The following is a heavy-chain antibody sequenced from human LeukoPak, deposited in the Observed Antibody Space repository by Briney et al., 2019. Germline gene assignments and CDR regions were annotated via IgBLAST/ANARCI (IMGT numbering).Heavy chain of an antibody. J-gene: IGHJ6*02. V-gene: IGHV3-23*01. CDR3: ARGSTSSSYQYGMDV. D-gene: IGHD2-2*01. Sequence: GGSLRLSCAASGFTFSSYAMNWVRQAPGKGLGWVSAISGSGVSTYYADSVKGRFTISRDNSKNTLYLQMNSPRAEDTAVYYCARGSTSSSYQYGMDVWGQGTTVTVSS. CDR2: ISGSGVST. CDR1: GFTFSSYA.